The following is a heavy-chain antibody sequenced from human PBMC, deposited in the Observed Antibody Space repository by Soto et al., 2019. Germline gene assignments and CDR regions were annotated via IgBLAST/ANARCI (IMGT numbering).Heavy chain of an antibody. CDR3: ARYPTDYYYYGMDV. CDR2: IIPIFGTA. J-gene: IGHJ6*02. CDR1: GGTFSSYA. V-gene: IGHV1-69*12. Sequence: QVQLVQSGAEVKKPGSSMKVSCNASGGTFSSYAISWVRQAPGQGPEWMGGIIPIFGTADYAQKFQGRVTIXAXEXXSTAYMELSSLRSEDTAVYYCARYPTDYYYYGMDVWGQGTTVTVSS.